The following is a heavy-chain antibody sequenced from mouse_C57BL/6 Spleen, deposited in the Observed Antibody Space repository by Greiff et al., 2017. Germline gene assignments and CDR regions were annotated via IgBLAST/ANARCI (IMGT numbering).Heavy chain of an antibody. CDR1: GFTFSSYG. CDR3: ARPSDYDKAMNAMDY. V-gene: IGHV5-6*02. Sequence: EVMLVESGGDLVKPGGSLKLSCAASGFTFSSYGMSWVRQTPDQRLEWVATISSGGSYTYYPDSVKGRFTISRDNAKNTLYLQMSSLKSADTAMYYCARPSDYDKAMNAMDYWGQGTSVTVSS. CDR2: ISSGGSYT. J-gene: IGHJ4*01. D-gene: IGHD2-4*01.